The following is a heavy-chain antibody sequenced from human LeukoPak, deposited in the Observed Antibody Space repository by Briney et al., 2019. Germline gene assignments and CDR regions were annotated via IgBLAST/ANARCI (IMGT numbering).Heavy chain of an antibody. CDR2: IKQDGSEK. Sequence: GGSLRLSCAASGFTFSNYWMTWVRQAPGKWLEWVANIKQDGSEKFYVDSVKGRFTISRDNAKNSLFLQMDSLRAEDTAVYYCARDSGISARRAFDYWGQGTLVTVSS. CDR3: ARDSGISARRAFDY. J-gene: IGHJ4*02. V-gene: IGHV3-7*01. CDR1: GFTFSNYW. D-gene: IGHD6-6*01.